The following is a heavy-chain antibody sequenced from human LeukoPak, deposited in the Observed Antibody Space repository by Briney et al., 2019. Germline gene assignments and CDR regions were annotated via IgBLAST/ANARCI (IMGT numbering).Heavy chain of an antibody. V-gene: IGHV1-2*07. J-gene: IGHJ3*02. D-gene: IGHD4-17*01. CDR1: GYTFNRNG. CDR3: ARVREDYGDYPLEGAFDI. CDR2: INHNSGGT. Sequence: ASVKVSCKTSGYTFNRNGMSWVRQAPGQGPEWMGWINHNSGGTNYAHKFQGRVTMTRDMSISTAYMELSRLRSDDTAVYYCARVREDYGDYPLEGAFDIWGQGTMVTVSS.